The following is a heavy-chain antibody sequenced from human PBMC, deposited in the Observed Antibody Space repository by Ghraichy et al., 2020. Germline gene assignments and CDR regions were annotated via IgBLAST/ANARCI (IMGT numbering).Heavy chain of an antibody. D-gene: IGHD3-3*01. CDR1: GFTFSDYY. Sequence: GGSLRLSCAASGFTFSDYYMSWIRQAPGKGLEWVSYISSSGSTIYYADSVKGRFTISRDNAKNSLYLQMNSLRAEDTAVYYCARDLSFEYYDFWSGYFADLYYYYGMDVWGRGTTVTVSS. J-gene: IGHJ6*02. CDR2: ISSSGSTI. V-gene: IGHV3-11*01. CDR3: ARDLSFEYYDFWSGYFADLYYYYGMDV.